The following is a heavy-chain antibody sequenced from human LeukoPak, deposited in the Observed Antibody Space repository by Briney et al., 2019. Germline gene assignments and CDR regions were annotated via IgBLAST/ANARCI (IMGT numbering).Heavy chain of an antibody. J-gene: IGHJ4*02. CDR2: ISSSSGTI. Sequence: GGSLRLSCAASGFTFSSFSMNWVRQAPGKGLEWVSYISSSSGTINYADSVKGRFTISRDNAKNSLYLQMNSLRAEDTDVYYCARGLDCWGQGTPVTVSS. CDR1: GFTFSSFS. V-gene: IGHV3-48*01. CDR3: ARGLDC.